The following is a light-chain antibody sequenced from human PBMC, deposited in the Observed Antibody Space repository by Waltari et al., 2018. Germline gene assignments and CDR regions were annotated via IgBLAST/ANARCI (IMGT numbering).Light chain of an antibody. J-gene: IGKJ4*01. V-gene: IGKV3-11*01. CDR3: HQRTSWPLT. CDR2: DAS. CDR1: QSVTTS. Sequence: EIVLTQSPATLSLSPGERATLSCRASQSVTTSLAWYQQKPGQAPRLLFFDASDRATGVPARFSGSGSGTDFTLTISSLEPEDFAVYFCHQRTSWPLTFGGGTQVEFK.